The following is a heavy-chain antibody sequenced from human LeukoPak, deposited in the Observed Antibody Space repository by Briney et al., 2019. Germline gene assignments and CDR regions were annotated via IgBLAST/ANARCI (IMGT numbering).Heavy chain of an antibody. Sequence: GGSLRLSCAASGFTSSSHGMHWVRQAPGKGLEWVAYVLSDGSRKYYADSVKGRFTISRDDSKNTLFLQMNSLRPEDTALYYCAKDFNWGWDYWGQGTLVTVSS. CDR1: GFTSSSHG. CDR2: VLSDGSRK. CDR3: AKDFNWGWDY. V-gene: IGHV3-30*02. J-gene: IGHJ4*02. D-gene: IGHD7-27*01.